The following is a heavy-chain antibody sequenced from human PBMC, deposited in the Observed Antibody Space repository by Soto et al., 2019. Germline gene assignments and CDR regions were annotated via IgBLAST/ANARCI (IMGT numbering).Heavy chain of an antibody. CDR3: ATQRGYSYGPFDY. J-gene: IGHJ4*02. V-gene: IGHV5-10-1*01. CDR2: IDPSDSQT. D-gene: IGHD5-18*01. Sequence: GESLKISCKGSGYSFAGYWITWVRQKPGKGLEWMGRIDPSDSQTYYSPSFRGHVTISATKSVNTAYLQWSSLKASDTAMYYCATQRGYSYGPFDYWGQGTLVTGSS. CDR1: GYSFAGYW.